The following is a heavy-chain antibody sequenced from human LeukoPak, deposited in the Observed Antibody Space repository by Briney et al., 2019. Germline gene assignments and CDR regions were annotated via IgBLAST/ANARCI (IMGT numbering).Heavy chain of an antibody. CDR1: GFTLSSHS. D-gene: IGHD2-15*01. CDR2: ISSSSSYI. J-gene: IGHJ4*02. V-gene: IGHV3-21*04. Sequence: AGGSLRLSCAASGFTLSSHSMNWVRQAPGKGLEWVSSISSSSSYIYYADSVKGRFTISRDNSKNTLYLQMNSLRAEDTAIYYCARSGLNRFDYWGQGTLVTVSS. CDR3: ARSGLNRFDY.